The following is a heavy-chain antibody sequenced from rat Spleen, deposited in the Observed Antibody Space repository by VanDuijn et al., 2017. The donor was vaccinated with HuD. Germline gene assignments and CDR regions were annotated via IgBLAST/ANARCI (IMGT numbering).Heavy chain of an antibody. J-gene: IGHJ2*01. CDR3: ARRHYGYTDYFDY. D-gene: IGHD1-9*01. CDR2: ISYGDSSGHSST. CDR1: GFTFSDYG. V-gene: IGHV5-29*01. Sequence: EVQLVESGGGLVQPGRSLKLSCAASGFTFSDYGVAWVRQAPTKGLEWVATISYGDSSGHSSTYYRDSVKGRFTFSRDNAESTLYLQMDSLRSEDTATYYCARRHYGYTDYFDYWGQGVMVTVSS.